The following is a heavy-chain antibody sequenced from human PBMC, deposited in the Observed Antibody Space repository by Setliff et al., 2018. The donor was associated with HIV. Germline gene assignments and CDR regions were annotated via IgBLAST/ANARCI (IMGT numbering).Heavy chain of an antibody. D-gene: IGHD1-26*01. Sequence: GGSLRLSCLASRFTFSTYWMTWVRQTAGKELESVANIKYDGSGIYSADSVKGRFTISIDNAKNSLYLQMNSLRVEDPAVYYCATDLNWEGGWGQGTLGTAPQ. J-gene: IGHJ4*02. V-gene: IGHV3-7*03. CDR3: ATDLNWEGG. CDR1: RFTFSTYW. CDR2: IKYDGSGI.